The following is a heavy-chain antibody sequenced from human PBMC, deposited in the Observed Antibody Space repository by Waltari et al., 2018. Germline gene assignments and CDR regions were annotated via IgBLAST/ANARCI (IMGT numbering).Heavy chain of an antibody. Sequence: QVQLVQSGAEVQKPGASVRVSCKASGYTCTSSCMHWVRKAPGKGLEWMGIINPSGGSTSYAQKFQGRVTMTRDTSTSTVYMELSSLRSEDTAVYYCAILTGGVDYWGQGTLVTVSS. J-gene: IGHJ4*02. CDR2: INPSGGST. V-gene: IGHV1-46*01. CDR1: GYTCTSSC. CDR3: AILTGGVDY. D-gene: IGHD2-21*01.